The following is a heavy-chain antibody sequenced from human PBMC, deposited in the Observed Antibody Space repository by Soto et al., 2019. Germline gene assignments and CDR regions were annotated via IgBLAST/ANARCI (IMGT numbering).Heavy chain of an antibody. CDR1: GFTFSSYA. Sequence: GGSLRLSCAASGFTFSSYAMSWVRQAPGKGLEWVSAISGSGGSTYYADSVKGRFTISRDNSKNTLYLQMNSLRAEDTAVYYCAKDDYVWGSYRPNWFDPWGQGTLV. CDR2: ISGSGGST. V-gene: IGHV3-23*01. CDR3: AKDDYVWGSYRPNWFDP. J-gene: IGHJ5*02. D-gene: IGHD3-16*02.